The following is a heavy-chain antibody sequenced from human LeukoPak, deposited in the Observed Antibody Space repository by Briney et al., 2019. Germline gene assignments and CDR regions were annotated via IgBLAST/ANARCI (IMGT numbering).Heavy chain of an antibody. CDR2: IYYTGDT. CDR3: ARHGEYQLRSGYYCLLDV. Sequence: SETLSLTCTVSGGPISSYYWSWIRQPPGKGLEWIGYIYYTGDTNSNPSLTSRVTISLDTSKNQFSLKVRSVTAADTAVYYCARHGEYQLRSGYYCLLDVWGQGNTVTVSS. CDR1: GGPISSYY. J-gene: IGHJ6*02. V-gene: IGHV4-59*08. D-gene: IGHD2-2*01.